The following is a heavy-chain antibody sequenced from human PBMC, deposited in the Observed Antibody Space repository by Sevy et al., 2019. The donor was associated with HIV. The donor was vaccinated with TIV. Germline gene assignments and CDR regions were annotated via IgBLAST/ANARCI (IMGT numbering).Heavy chain of an antibody. V-gene: IGHV3-21*01. Sequence: GGSLRLSCAASGFTFSTYTMNWVRQAPGKGLEWVSSISTNSSYIYYTGSVKGRFTISRDNAKNSLYMQMNSLRVEDTAVYYCARAAYYFSTTSCYIDYWGQRNLVTVSS. D-gene: IGHD2-2*02. CDR3: ARAAYYFSTTSCYIDY. CDR1: GFTFSTYT. CDR2: ISTNSSYI. J-gene: IGHJ4*02.